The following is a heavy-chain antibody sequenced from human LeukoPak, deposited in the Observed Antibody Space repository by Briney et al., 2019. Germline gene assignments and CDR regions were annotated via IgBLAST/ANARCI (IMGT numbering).Heavy chain of an antibody. CDR2: INPNSGGT. CDR3: AREKYSGYDSNSPPWFDP. V-gene: IGHV1-2*02. D-gene: IGHD5-12*01. Sequence: EASVKVSCKASGYTFTGYYMHWVRQAPGQGLEWMGWINPNSGGTNYAQKFQGRVTMTRDTSISTAYMELSRLRSDDTAVYYCAREKYSGYDSNSPPWFDPWGQGTLVTVSS. J-gene: IGHJ5*02. CDR1: GYTFTGYY.